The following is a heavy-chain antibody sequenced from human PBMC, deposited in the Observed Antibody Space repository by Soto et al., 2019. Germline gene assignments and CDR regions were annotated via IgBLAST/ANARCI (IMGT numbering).Heavy chain of an antibody. J-gene: IGHJ4*02. CDR1: GFTVSSNY. V-gene: IGHV3-53*01. Sequence: EASLRLSCAASGFTVSSNYMSWVRQAPGKGLEWVSVIYSGGSTYYADSVKGRFTISRDNSKNTLYLQMNSLRAEDTAVYYCAREVGGPIPQWGQGTLVTVSS. CDR2: IYSGGST. D-gene: IGHD3-16*01. CDR3: AREVGGPIPQ.